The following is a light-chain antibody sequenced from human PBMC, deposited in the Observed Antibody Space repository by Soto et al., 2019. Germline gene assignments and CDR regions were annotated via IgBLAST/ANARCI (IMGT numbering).Light chain of an antibody. J-gene: IGKJ3*01. Sequence: EIVLTQSPGTLSVSPGERVTLSCRASQSVGSSYLAWYQQRPGQAPRLLIFVASYRATGIPDRFSGSGSGTDFTLTISRLEPEDFAVYYCQQYSSSPPEFTFGPGTKVDSK. CDR1: QSVGSSY. CDR2: VAS. CDR3: QQYSSSPPEFT. V-gene: IGKV3-20*01.